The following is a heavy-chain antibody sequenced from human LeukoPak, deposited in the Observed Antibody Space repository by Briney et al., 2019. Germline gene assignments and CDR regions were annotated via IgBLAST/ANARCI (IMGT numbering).Heavy chain of an antibody. CDR2: ITGDCNYI. V-gene: IGHV3-21*01. D-gene: IGHD3-3*01. CDR3: ARERNFYYFDY. Sequence: PRGSLRLSCAASGFTFNDYTMTWVRQAPGKGLEWVSSITGDCNYIFYADSVKGRFTISRDNAQNSLFLELNSLRGKDTAVYYCARERNFYYFDYWGQGALVTVSS. CDR1: GFTFNDYT. J-gene: IGHJ4*02.